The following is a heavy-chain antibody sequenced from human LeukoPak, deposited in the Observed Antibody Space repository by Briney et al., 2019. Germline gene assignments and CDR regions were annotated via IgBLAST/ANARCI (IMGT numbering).Heavy chain of an antibody. CDR2: IYYSGST. CDR1: GGSISSGGYY. V-gene: IGHV4-31*03. J-gene: IGHJ3*02. CDR3: ATDVRGVTDAFDI. D-gene: IGHD3-10*01. Sequence: SQTLSLTCTVSGGSISSGGYYWSWIRQHPGKGLEWIGYIYYSGSTYYNPSLKSRVTISVDTSKNQFSLKLSSVTAADTAVYYCATDVRGVTDAFDIWGQGTMVTVSS.